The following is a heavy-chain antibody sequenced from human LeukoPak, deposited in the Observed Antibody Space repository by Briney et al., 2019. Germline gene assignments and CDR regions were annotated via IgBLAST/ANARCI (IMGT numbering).Heavy chain of an antibody. CDR2: VYYSGST. CDR3: ARGPFRDSSSWYYFDY. Sequence: SETLSLTCTVSGDSISSYFWSWIRQPPGKGLEWIGYVYYSGSTNYNPSLKSRVTISVDTSKNQFSLNLRSVTAADTAVYCCARGPFRDSSSWYYFDYWGQGTLVTVSS. V-gene: IGHV4-59*01. D-gene: IGHD6-13*01. J-gene: IGHJ4*02. CDR1: GDSISSYF.